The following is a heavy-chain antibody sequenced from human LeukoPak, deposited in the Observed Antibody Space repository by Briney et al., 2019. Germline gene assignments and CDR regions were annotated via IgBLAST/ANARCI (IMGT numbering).Heavy chain of an antibody. V-gene: IGHV1-2*02. D-gene: IGHD2-2*01. CDR1: GYTFTDYY. J-gene: IGHJ6*02. CDR2: IIPKSGDT. CDR3: ARDIVPAYHYFGMDV. Sequence: ASAKVSCKASGYTFTDYYIHWVRQAPGQGLEWMGWIIPKSGDTNYAQKFQGRVPMTRDASITTAYMELSRLTSDDTAVYYCARDIVPAYHYFGMDVWGQGTTVTVSS.